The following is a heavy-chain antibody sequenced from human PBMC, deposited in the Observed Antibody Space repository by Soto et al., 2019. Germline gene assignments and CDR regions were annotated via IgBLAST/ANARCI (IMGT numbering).Heavy chain of an antibody. Sequence: QVQLVQSGAEVKKPGASVKVSCKASGYTFTSYGIHWVRQAPGQGLEWMGGIDGGSGNTKYSPKIQGRVTVTRDTSASTAYMELSSLRSEDTAVYYCVRDRVLNGLFDYWGQGTLVTVS. CDR3: VRDRVLNGLFDY. CDR2: IDGGSGNT. V-gene: IGHV1-3*01. D-gene: IGHD1-1*01. J-gene: IGHJ4*02. CDR1: GYTFTSYG.